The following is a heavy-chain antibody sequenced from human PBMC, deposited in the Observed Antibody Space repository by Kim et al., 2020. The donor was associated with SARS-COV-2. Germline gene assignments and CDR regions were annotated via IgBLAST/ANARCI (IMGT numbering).Heavy chain of an antibody. CDR2: ISSGGNSI. V-gene: IGHV3-23*01. D-gene: IGHD3-22*01. J-gene: IGHJ4*02. Sequence: GGSLRLSCAASGFTFNNYAMTWVRQAPGKGLEWVSAISSGGNSINHADSVKGRFTISRDNSKNTLDLQMNSLRAEDTAVYYCAKGGGSGYPYYFDYWGQG. CDR3: AKGGGSGYPYYFDY. CDR1: GFTFNNYA.